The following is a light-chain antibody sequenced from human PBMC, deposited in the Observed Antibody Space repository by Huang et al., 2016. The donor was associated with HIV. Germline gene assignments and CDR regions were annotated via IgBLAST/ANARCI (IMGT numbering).Light chain of an antibody. J-gene: IGKJ1*01. CDR2: NVS. CDR1: QTLVHTDGNTY. Sequence: DVIMTQSPLLLPVTLGQPAAISCRSSQTLVHTDGNTYLNWFLQRPGQSPRRLIYNVSNRDSGVPVRFTGSGSGIEFTLTISRVEAEDVGIYYCMQGTHWPPGTFGQGTNMEIK. V-gene: IGKV2-30*02. CDR3: MQGTHWPPGT.